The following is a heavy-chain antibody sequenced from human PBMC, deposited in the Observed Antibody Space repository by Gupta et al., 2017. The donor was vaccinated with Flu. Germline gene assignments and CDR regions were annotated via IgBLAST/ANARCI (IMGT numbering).Heavy chain of an antibody. CDR2: IYTSGST. CDR3: ARDLLHYYGSGSYYKYNWFDP. CDR1: GGSISSYY. Sequence: QVQLQESAPGLVKPSETLSLTCTVSGGSISSYYWSWIRQPAGKGLEWIGRIYTSGSTNYNPSLKSRVTMSVDTSKNQFSLKLSSVTAADTAVYYCARDLLHYYGSGSYYKYNWFDPWGQGTLVTVSS. V-gene: IGHV4-4*07. J-gene: IGHJ5*02. D-gene: IGHD3-10*01.